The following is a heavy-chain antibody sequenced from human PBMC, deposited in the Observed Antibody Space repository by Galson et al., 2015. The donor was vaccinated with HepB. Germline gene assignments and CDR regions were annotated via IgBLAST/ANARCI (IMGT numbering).Heavy chain of an antibody. D-gene: IGHD4-17*01. J-gene: IGHJ4*02. Sequence: PALVKPTQTLTLTCTFSGFSLSTSGVGVGWIRQPAGKALEWLAPIYWNDDKRYSPSLKSRLTITKDTSKNQVVLTMTNMDPVDTATYYCAHFDYGDLKYDSWGQGTLVTVSS. CDR1: GFSLSTSGVG. CDR3: AHFDYGDLKYDS. CDR2: IYWNDDK. V-gene: IGHV2-5*01.